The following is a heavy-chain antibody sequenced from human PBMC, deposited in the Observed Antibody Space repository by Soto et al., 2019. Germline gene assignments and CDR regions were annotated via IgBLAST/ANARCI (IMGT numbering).Heavy chain of an antibody. CDR3: VREPWGFSGAWYDY. V-gene: IGHV3-30-3*01. D-gene: IGHD6-13*01. Sequence: GGSLRLSCAASGFTFSSYAMHWVRQAPGKGLEWVAVISYDGSNKYYADSVKGRFTISRDNSKNTLYLQMNSLRAEDTAMYYCVREPWGFSGAWYDYWGQGTLVTVSS. CDR2: ISYDGSNK. J-gene: IGHJ4*02. CDR1: GFTFSSYA.